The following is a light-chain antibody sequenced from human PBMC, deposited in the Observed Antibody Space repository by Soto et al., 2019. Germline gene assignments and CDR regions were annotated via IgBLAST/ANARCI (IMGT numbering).Light chain of an antibody. CDR1: QSISIY. J-gene: IGKJ5*01. Sequence: DIRMTQSPSSLSASVGDRFTITCRASQSISIYLNWYQQKPGKAPKVLIYDASSLQSGVPSRFSGSGSGTDFTLTISSLQPEDFATYYCQQSYDTPRLTFGQGTRLE. V-gene: IGKV1-39*01. CDR3: QQSYDTPRLT. CDR2: DAS.